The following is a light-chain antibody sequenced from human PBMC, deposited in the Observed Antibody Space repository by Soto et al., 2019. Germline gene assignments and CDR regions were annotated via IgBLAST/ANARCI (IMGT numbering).Light chain of an antibody. CDR1: SSDVGTHGY. V-gene: IGLV2-8*01. J-gene: IGLJ3*02. CDR3: GTWDSSLSAWV. Sequence: QSVLTQPPSASGSPGQSVTISCTGTSSDVGTHGYVSWYQQHAGKAPKLMIYDVTKRPSGVPDRFSGSKSANTASLTVSGLQAEDEADYYCGTWDSSLSAWVFGGGTKLTVL. CDR2: DVT.